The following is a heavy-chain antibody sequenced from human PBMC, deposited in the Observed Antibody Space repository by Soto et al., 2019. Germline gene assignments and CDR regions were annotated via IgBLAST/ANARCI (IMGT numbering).Heavy chain of an antibody. CDR1: GGPIRSYY. Sequence: QVQLRESGPGLVKPSETLSLTCTVSGGPIRSYYWSWIRQPPGKGLEWIGYIYYSGSTNYNPSLKSRVTISVDTSKNQFSLKVSSVTAADTAVYYCARHYCSGGSCYLDYYYYMDVWGKGTTVTVSS. CDR2: IYYSGST. J-gene: IGHJ6*03. CDR3: ARHYCSGGSCYLDYYYYMDV. D-gene: IGHD2-15*01. V-gene: IGHV4-59*01.